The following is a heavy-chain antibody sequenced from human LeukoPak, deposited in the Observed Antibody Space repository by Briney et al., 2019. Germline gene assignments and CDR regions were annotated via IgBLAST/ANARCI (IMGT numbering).Heavy chain of an antibody. CDR2: ISGYNGYT. CDR1: GYTFTNYG. V-gene: IGHV1-18*01. CDR3: ARDKGPPYGSGSYYLRNWFDP. D-gene: IGHD3-10*01. J-gene: IGHJ5*02. Sequence: ASVKVSCKASGYTFTNYGVSWVRQAPGQGLEWMGWISGYNGYTNYAQKFQFRVTMTTDTSTSTAYMELRSLTSDDTAVYYCARDKGPPYGSGSYYLRNWFDPWGQGTLVTVSS.